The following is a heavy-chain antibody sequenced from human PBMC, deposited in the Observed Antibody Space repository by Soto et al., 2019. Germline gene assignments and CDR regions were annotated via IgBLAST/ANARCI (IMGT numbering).Heavy chain of an antibody. D-gene: IGHD6-19*01. V-gene: IGHV3-33*01. CDR3: ARGGSSGPYYFDY. CDR2: IWYDGSNK. Sequence: QVQLVESGGGVVQPGRSLRLSCEASGFTFSSYGMHWVRQAPGKGRGWVAVIWYDGSNKYYADSVKGRFTISRDNSKNTLYLQMNSLRAEDTAVYYCARGGSSGPYYFDYWGQGTLVTVSS. CDR1: GFTFSSYG. J-gene: IGHJ4*02.